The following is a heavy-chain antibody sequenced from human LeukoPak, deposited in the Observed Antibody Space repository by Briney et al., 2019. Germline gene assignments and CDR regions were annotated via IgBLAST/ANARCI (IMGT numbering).Heavy chain of an antibody. Sequence: GGSLRLSYAASGFTFSSYDMHWVRQATGKRLEWVSTIGTAGDTYYLDSVKGRFTISRENAKNSLYLQMNSLTAGDTAVYYCARGGDFGYSYRGYYYMDVWGKGTTVIVSS. V-gene: IGHV3-13*01. D-gene: IGHD5-18*01. J-gene: IGHJ6*03. CDR1: GFTFSSYD. CDR3: ARGGDFGYSYRGYYYMDV. CDR2: IGTAGDT.